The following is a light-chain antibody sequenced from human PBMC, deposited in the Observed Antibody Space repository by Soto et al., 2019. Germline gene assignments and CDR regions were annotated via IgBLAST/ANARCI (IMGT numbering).Light chain of an antibody. CDR1: QDISSY. CDR2: AAS. V-gene: IGKV1-9*01. Sequence: DIQMTQSPSSLSASVGDRVTITCRASQDISSYLAWYQQKPGRAPSLLIYAASTLQSGVPSRFSGSRSGTDFTLTISSLQPEDFATYYCQQLNSYPLTFGEGTKVDIK. J-gene: IGKJ4*01. CDR3: QQLNSYPLT.